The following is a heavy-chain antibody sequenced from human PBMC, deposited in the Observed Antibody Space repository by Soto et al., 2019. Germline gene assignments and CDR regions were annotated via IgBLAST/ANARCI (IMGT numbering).Heavy chain of an antibody. CDR1: GFTFSSYA. D-gene: IGHD6-13*01. Sequence: GGSLRLSCAASGFTFSSYAMSWVRQAPGKGLEWVSAISGSGGSTYYADSVKGRFTISRDNSKNTLYLQMNSLRAEDTAVYYCAKDKSPIRRGGIAAAGTVWFDPWGQGTLVTVSS. CDR3: AKDKSPIRRGGIAAAGTVWFDP. V-gene: IGHV3-23*01. CDR2: ISGSGGST. J-gene: IGHJ5*02.